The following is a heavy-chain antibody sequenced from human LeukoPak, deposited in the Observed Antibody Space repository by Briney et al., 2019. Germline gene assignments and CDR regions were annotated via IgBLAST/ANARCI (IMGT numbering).Heavy chain of an antibody. CDR3: AAASYGDYTVYFDY. D-gene: IGHD4-17*01. CDR2: IVVGSGNT. CDR1: GFTFTSSA. Sequence: SVKVSCKASGFTFTSSAMQWVRQARGQRLEWIGWIVVGSGNTNYAQKFQERVTITRDMSTSTAYMELSSLRSEDTAVYYCAAASYGDYTVYFDYWGQGTLVTVSS. V-gene: IGHV1-58*02. J-gene: IGHJ4*02.